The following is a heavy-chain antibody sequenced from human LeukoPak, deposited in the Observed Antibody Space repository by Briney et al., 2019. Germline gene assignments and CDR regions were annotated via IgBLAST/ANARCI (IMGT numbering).Heavy chain of an antibody. V-gene: IGHV4-39*01. Sequence: SETLSLTCTVSDGSVSSSSYYWGWIRQPPGKGLEWIGTIYYSGTTYYNPSLKSRVTISVDTSKNQFSLKLSSVTATDTAVYFCARHSRSYYSPDHWGQGTLVTVSS. CDR1: DGSVSSSSYY. J-gene: IGHJ4*02. CDR2: IYYSGTT. D-gene: IGHD1-26*01. CDR3: ARHSRSYYSPDH.